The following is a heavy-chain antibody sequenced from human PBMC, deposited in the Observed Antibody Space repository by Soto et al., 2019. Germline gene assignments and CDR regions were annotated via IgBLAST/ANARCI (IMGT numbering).Heavy chain of an antibody. CDR3: AKDIGEGPAMGYCSGGSCYSLYYYYGMDV. J-gene: IGHJ6*02. CDR1: GFTFSSYG. Sequence: GGSLRLSCAASGFTFSSYGMHWVRQAPGKGLEWVAVISYDGSNKYYADSVKGRFTISRDNSKNTLYLQMNSLRAEDTAVYYCAKDIGEGPAMGYCSGGSCYSLYYYYGMDVWGQGTTVTVSS. D-gene: IGHD2-15*01. V-gene: IGHV3-30*18. CDR2: ISYDGSNK.